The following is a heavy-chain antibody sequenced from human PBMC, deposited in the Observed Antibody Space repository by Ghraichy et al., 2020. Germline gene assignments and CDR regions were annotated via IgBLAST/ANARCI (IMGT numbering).Heavy chain of an antibody. D-gene: IGHD3-22*01. CDR2: IYISGTT. J-gene: IGHJ5*02. CDR1: GASISSYQ. CDR3: ASGEYFDSSGPFSP. Sequence: SQTLSLTCNVSGASISSYQWSWIRQAAGKRLEWIGRIYISGTTNYNPSLKSRVTMSVARSKNQFSLNLYSVTAADTAVYYCASGEYFDSSGPFSPWGQGTLVTVPS. V-gene: IGHV4-4*07.